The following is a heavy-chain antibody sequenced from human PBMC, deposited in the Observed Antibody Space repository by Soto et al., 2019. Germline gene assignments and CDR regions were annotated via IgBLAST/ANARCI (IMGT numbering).Heavy chain of an antibody. CDR2: IIPIFGTA. V-gene: IGHV1-69*13. CDR1: GGTFSSYA. Sequence: ASVKVSCKASGGTFSSYAISWVRQAPGQGLEWMGGIIPIFGTANYAQKFQGRVTITADESTSTAYMELSSLRSEDTAMYYCARGTRSYDAFDIWGQGTMVTVSS. CDR3: ARGTRSYDAFDI. J-gene: IGHJ3*02. D-gene: IGHD3-10*01.